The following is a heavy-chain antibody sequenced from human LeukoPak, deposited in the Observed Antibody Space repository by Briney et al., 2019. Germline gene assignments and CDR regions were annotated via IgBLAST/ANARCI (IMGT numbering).Heavy chain of an antibody. CDR3: ARLVVSSWYHEVLLGRDY. J-gene: IGHJ4*02. CDR2: IFYSGST. CDR1: GGSISSSSYY. V-gene: IGHV4-39*01. Sequence: SETLSLTCTVSGGSISSSSYYWGWIRQPPGKGLEWIGTIFYSGSTYYKPSLKSRVTISVDTSKNQISLKLSSVTAADKAVYYCARLVVSSWYHEVLLGRDYWGQGTLVTVSS. D-gene: IGHD6-13*01.